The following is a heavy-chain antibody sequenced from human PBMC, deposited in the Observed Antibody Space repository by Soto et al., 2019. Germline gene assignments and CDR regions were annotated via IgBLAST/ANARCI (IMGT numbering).Heavy chain of an antibody. CDR3: ARVKGSGYHNWFDP. J-gene: IGHJ5*02. Sequence: GAPVKGSCKASWYTFTRYAIHWVPQAPGQRLEWMGWINAGNGNTKYSQKLQGRVTMTTDTSTSTAYMELRSLRSDDTAVYYCARVKGSGYHNWFDPWGQGTLVTVSS. CDR2: INAGNGNT. CDR1: WYTFTRYA. D-gene: IGHD3-22*01. V-gene: IGHV1-3*01.